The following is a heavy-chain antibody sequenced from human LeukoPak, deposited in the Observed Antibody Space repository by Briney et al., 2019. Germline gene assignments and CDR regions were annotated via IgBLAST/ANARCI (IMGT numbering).Heavy chain of an antibody. CDR1: GYTFTSYG. CDR2: ISAYNGNS. CDR3: ASQREVRHYYYMDV. V-gene: IGHV1-18*01. D-gene: IGHD3-10*01. Sequence: ASVKVSCKASGYTFTSYGISWVRQAPGQGLEWMGWISAYNGNSNYAQNLQGRVTMTTDTSTSTAYMELRSLRSDDTAVYYCASQREVRHYYYMDVWGKGTTVTVSS. J-gene: IGHJ6*03.